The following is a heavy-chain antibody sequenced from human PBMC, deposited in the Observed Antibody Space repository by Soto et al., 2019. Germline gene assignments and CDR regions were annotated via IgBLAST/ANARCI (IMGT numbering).Heavy chain of an antibody. Sequence: QLQLQESGPGLVKPSETLSLTCTVSGGSISSSNYYWAWIRQPPGKGLEWIGNMYFSGITHYNPSLQSRVTISVDTSKNQFSLRLSSVTAADTAVYYCATQYYYDSTLVAFDIWGQGTMVTVSS. V-gene: IGHV4-39*01. D-gene: IGHD3-22*01. CDR1: GGSISSSNYY. CDR2: MYFSGIT. CDR3: ATQYYYDSTLVAFDI. J-gene: IGHJ3*02.